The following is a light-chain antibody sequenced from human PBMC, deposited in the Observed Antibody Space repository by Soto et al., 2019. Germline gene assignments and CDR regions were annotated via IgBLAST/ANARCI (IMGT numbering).Light chain of an antibody. CDR3: CSYAGSYTEV. CDR1: SSDVGGYNY. V-gene: IGLV2-11*01. Sequence: QSALTQPRSVSGSPGQSVTISCTGTSSDVGGYNYVSWYQQHPGKAPKLMIYDVSKRPSGVPDRFSGSKSCNTASLTISGLQAEDEADYYCCSYAGSYTEVFGGGTQLTVL. J-gene: IGLJ7*01. CDR2: DVS.